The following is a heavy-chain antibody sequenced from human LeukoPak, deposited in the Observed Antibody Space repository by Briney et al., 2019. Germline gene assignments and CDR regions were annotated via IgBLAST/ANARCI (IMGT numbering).Heavy chain of an antibody. J-gene: IGHJ4*02. CDR1: GFTFGDYA. Sequence: GGSLRLSCTASGFTFGDYAMSWFRQAPGKGLEGGGFIRSKAYGGTTEYAASVKGRFAISRDDSNSIAYLQMHSLKTEDTAVYYCTAAGTAIDFDYWGQGTLVTVSS. CDR3: TAAGTAIDFDY. D-gene: IGHD5-18*01. CDR2: IRSKAYGGTT. V-gene: IGHV3-49*03.